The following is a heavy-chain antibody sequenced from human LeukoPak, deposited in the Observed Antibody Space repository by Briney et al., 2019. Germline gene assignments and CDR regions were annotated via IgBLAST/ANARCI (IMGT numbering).Heavy chain of an antibody. CDR1: GGSISSSSYY. V-gene: IGHV4-39*07. CDR3: ARSIHDYGDYRLDY. J-gene: IGHJ4*02. Sequence: SETLSLTCTVSGGSISSSSYYWGWIRQPPGKGLEWIGSIYYSGSTYYNPSLKGRVTISVDTSKNQFSLKLRFVTAADTAVYYCARSIHDYGDYRLDYWGQGTLVTVSS. D-gene: IGHD4-17*01. CDR2: IYYSGST.